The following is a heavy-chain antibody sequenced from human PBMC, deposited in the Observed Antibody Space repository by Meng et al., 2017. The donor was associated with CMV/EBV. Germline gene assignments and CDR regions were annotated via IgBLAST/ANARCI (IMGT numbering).Heavy chain of an antibody. CDR3: ARGTANWGLYFDY. J-gene: IGHJ4*02. CDR1: GGSISSSSYY. Sequence: SCTVSGGSISSSSYYWGWIRQPPGKGLEWIGSIYYSGSTYYNPSLKSRVTISVDTSKNQFSLKLSSVTAADTAVYYCARGTANWGLYFDYWGQGTLVTVSS. CDR2: IYYSGST. V-gene: IGHV4-39*01. D-gene: IGHD7-27*01.